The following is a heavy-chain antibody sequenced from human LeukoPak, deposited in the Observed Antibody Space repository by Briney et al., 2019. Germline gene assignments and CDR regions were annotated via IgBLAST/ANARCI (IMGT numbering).Heavy chain of an antibody. CDR2: IWPDGTIQ. CDR1: GFIFSYYG. D-gene: IGHD2-8*02. J-gene: IGHJ4*02. V-gene: IGHV3-33*01. CDR3: ARHNHDWGWDF. Sequence: GRSLRLSCAASGFIFSYYGMHWVRQAPGKGLEWLAVIWPDGTIQYYAAPVKGRFTISRDNSKYTLYLQLTGLRADDSAVYYCARHNHDWGWDFWGQGAQVTVSS.